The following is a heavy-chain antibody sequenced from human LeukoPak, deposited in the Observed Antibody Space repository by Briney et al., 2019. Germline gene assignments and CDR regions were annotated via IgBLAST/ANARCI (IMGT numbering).Heavy chain of an antibody. D-gene: IGHD1-14*01. J-gene: IGHJ6*03. CDR1: GGSISNYY. Sequence: SETLSLTCTVSGGSISNYYWSWIRQSPGKGLEWIGFIYYSGTTNYNPSLKSRVTISVDTSKNQFSLKLSSVTAADTAVYYCARSVTKYYYYYMDVWGKGTTVTVSS. CDR3: ARSVTKYYYYYMDV. CDR2: IYYSGTT. V-gene: IGHV4-59*08.